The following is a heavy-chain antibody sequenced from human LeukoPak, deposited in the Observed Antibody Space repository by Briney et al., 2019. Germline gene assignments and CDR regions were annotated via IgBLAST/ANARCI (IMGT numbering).Heavy chain of an antibody. CDR2: ISYDGSNK. J-gene: IGHJ4*02. CDR1: GFTFSSYA. Sequence: GRSLRLSCAASGFTFSSYAMHWVRQAPGKGLEWVAVISYDGSNKYYADSVKGRFTISRDNSKNTLYLQMNSLRAEDTAVYYCARDRTEIFDYWGQGTLVTVSS. V-gene: IGHV3-30*04. CDR3: ARDRTEIFDY. D-gene: IGHD3/OR15-3a*01.